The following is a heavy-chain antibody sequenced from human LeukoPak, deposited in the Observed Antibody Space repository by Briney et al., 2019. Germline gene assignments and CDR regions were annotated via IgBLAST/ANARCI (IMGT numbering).Heavy chain of an antibody. V-gene: IGHV1-2*02. J-gene: IGHJ6*03. CDR2: INPNSGGA. Sequence: ASVKVSCKASGYTFTGYYMHWVRQAPGQGLEWMGWINPNSGGANYAQKFQGRVTMTRNTSISTAYMELSRLRSDDTAVYYCARVPTPSPYYYYYMDVWGKGTTVTVSS. CDR3: ARVPTPSPYYYYYMDV. CDR1: GYTFTGYY. D-gene: IGHD2-15*01.